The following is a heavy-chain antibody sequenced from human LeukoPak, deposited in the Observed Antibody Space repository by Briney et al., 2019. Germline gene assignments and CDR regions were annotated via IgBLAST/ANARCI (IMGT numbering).Heavy chain of an antibody. Sequence: SGPALVKPTQTLTLTCTFSGFSLSTSGMCVSWIRQPPGKALEWLALIDWDDDKYYSTSLRTRLTISKDTSKNRVVLTMTNMDPDDTATYYCARMVRGLVYYYGMDVWGQGTTVTVSS. D-gene: IGHD3-10*01. V-gene: IGHV2-70*01. CDR3: ARMVRGLVYYYGMDV. CDR1: GFSLSTSGMC. CDR2: IDWDDDK. J-gene: IGHJ6*02.